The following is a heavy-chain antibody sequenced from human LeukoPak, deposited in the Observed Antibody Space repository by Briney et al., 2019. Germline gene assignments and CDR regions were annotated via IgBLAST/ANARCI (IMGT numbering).Heavy chain of an antibody. Sequence: GGSLRLSCAASGFTFGDYAMHWVRQAPGKGLEWVSGITWNSRDIGYADSVKGRFTISRDNGKNTLFLQMNSLRAEDAAVYYCVRGNDYGGPHYWGQGTLVTVSS. J-gene: IGHJ4*02. V-gene: IGHV3-9*01. CDR3: VRGNDYGGPHY. D-gene: IGHD4-23*01. CDR2: ITWNSRDI. CDR1: GFTFGDYA.